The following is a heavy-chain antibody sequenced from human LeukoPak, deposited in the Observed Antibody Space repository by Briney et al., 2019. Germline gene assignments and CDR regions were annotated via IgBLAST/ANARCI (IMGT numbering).Heavy chain of an antibody. D-gene: IGHD2-8*01. CDR3: ARLKYCTNGVCYAGFDY. CDR2: INAGNGNT. CDR1: GYTFTSYA. V-gene: IGHV1-3*01. J-gene: IGHJ4*02. Sequence: ASVKISCKASGYTFTSYAMHWVRQAPGQRLEWMGWINAGNGNTKYSQKFQGRVTITRDTSADTAYMELSSLRSEDTAVYYCARLKYCTNGVCYAGFDYWGQGTLVTVSS.